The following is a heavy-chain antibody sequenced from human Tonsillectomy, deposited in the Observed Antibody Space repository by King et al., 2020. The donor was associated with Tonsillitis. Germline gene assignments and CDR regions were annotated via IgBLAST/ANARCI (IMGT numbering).Heavy chain of an antibody. Sequence: EVQLVESGGGLVQPGRSLRLSCIASGFTFGDYAMSWVRQATGKGLEWVGLIRSKAYGGTTEYDASVKDRFTISRDDSKSNAYLQMNSLKIEDTAVYHCIRVLGLYCAGGDCYCLDAFYIWGQGTMVTVSS. CDR2: IRSKAYGGTT. CDR1: GFTFGDYA. V-gene: IGHV3-49*04. D-gene: IGHD2-8*02. CDR3: IRVLGLYCAGGDCYCLDAFYI. J-gene: IGHJ3*02.